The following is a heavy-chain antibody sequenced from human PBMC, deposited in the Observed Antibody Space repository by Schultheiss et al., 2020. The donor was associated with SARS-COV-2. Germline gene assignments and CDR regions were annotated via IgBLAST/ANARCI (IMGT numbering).Heavy chain of an antibody. CDR1: GGSISSGGYS. J-gene: IGHJ4*02. CDR2: IYYSGST. Sequence: SQTLSLTCTVSGGSISSGGYSWSWIRQPPGKGLEWIGYIYYSGSTYYNPSLKSRVTISVDTSKNQFSLKLSSVTAADTAVYYCAKGTGHIRGGWYHDYWGQGTLVTVSS. CDR3: AKGTGHIRGGWYHDY. D-gene: IGHD6-19*01. V-gene: IGHV4-31*03.